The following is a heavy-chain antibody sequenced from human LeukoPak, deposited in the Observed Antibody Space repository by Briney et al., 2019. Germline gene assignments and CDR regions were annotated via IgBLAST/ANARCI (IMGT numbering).Heavy chain of an antibody. V-gene: IGHV4-30-2*01. CDR3: ARWDTAMVTGFDY. CDR1: GGSISSGGYS. CDR2: IYHSGST. J-gene: IGHJ4*02. D-gene: IGHD5-18*01. Sequence: SETLSLTCAVSGGSISSGGYSWSWIRQPPGKGLGWVGYIYHSGSTYYNPSLKSRVTISVDRSKNQFSLKLSSVTAADTAVYYCARWDTAMVTGFDYWGQGTLVTVSS.